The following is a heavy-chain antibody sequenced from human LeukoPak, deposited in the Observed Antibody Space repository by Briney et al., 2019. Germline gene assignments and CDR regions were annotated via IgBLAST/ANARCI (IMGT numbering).Heavy chain of an antibody. Sequence: ASVKVSCKASGYTFTSYYMHWVRQAPGQGLEWMGIINPSGGSTSYAQRFQGRVTMTRDTSTSTVYMELSSLRSEDTAVYYCASPRDPLGWLHPLDYWGQGTLVTVSS. CDR3: ASPRDPLGWLHPLDY. V-gene: IGHV1-46*01. CDR2: INPSGGST. D-gene: IGHD5-12*01. CDR1: GYTFTSYY. J-gene: IGHJ4*02.